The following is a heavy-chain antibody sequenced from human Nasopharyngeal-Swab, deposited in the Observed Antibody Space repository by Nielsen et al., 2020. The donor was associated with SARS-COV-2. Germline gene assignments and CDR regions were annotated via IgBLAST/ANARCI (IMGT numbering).Heavy chain of an antibody. CDR2: IYYSGST. D-gene: IGHD3-16*02. Sequence: LSPTCTVPGGSISSGGYYLSWIRQHPGKCLEWIGYIYYSGSTYYNPSLKSRVTISVDTSKNQFSLKLSSVTAADTAVYYCARDPVYDYVWGSYRNDAFDIWGQGTMVTVSS. V-gene: IGHV4-31*03. CDR1: GGSISSGGYY. J-gene: IGHJ3*02. CDR3: ARDPVYDYVWGSYRNDAFDI.